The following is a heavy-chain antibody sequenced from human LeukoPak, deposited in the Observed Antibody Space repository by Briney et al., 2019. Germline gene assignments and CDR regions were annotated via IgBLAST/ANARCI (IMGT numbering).Heavy chain of an antibody. CDR2: VFYIGST. V-gene: IGHV4-59*01. D-gene: IGHD6-19*01. CDR1: GGSISGYY. Sequence: PSEILSLTCTVSGGSISGYYWTWIRQPPGKGLEWIGYVFYIGSTNYNPSLQSRVTISLETSKNQFSLRLTSVTAADTAVYYCARQDSSGWLFDHWGQGTLVTVSS. CDR3: ARQDSSGWLFDH. J-gene: IGHJ4*02.